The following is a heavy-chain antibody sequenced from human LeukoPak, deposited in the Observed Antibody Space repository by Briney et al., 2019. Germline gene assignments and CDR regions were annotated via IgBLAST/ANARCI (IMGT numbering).Heavy chain of an antibody. J-gene: IGHJ3*02. Sequence: SQTLSLTCAISGDGVSSNSAAWNWIRQSPSRGLEWLGRTYYRSKLYNDYAVSVKSRITINPDTSKNQFSLQLNSVTPEDTAVNYCARRHGSGHDAFDIWGQGTMVTVSS. CDR3: ARRHGSGHDAFDI. D-gene: IGHD3-10*01. V-gene: IGHV6-1*01. CDR2: TYYRSKLYN. CDR1: GDGVSSNSAA.